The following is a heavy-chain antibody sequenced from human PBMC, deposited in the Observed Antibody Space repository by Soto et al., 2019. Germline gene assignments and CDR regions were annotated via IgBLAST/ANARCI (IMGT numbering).Heavy chain of an antibody. CDR2: IYYSGST. Sequence: SETLSLTCTVSGGSISSYYWSWIRQPPGKGLEWIGYIYYSGSTNYNPSLKSRVTISVDTSKNQFSLKLSSVTAADTAVYYCARLIVFLGATPPGRYFAFWGQGTLDTVSS. CDR1: GGSISSYY. V-gene: IGHV4-59*08. CDR3: ARLIVFLGATPPGRYFAF. D-gene: IGHD2-15*01. J-gene: IGHJ4*02.